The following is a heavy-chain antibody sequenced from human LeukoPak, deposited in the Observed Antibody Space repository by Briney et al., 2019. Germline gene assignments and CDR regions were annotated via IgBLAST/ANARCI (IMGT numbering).Heavy chain of an antibody. Sequence: PSETLSLTCAVHGGSFSGYYWSWIRQPPGKGLEWIGEINHSGSTNYNPSLKSRVTISVDTSKNQFSLKLSSVTAADTAVYYCARDQAYYDFWSGYPYWGQGTLVTVSS. V-gene: IGHV4-34*01. J-gene: IGHJ4*02. CDR1: GGSFSGYY. CDR2: INHSGST. CDR3: ARDQAYYDFWSGYPY. D-gene: IGHD3-3*01.